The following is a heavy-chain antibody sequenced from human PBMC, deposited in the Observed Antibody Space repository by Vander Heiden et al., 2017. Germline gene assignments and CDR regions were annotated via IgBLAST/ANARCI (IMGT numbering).Heavy chain of an antibody. J-gene: IGHJ5*02. CDR3: ARAYDYGDQNWFDP. Sequence: QVQLQESGPGLVKPSQTLSLTCTVSGGSIRSGGYYWSWIRKHPGKGLEWIGYIYYSGSTYYNPSLKSLVTISVDTSKNQFSLKLSSVTAADTAVYYCARAYDYGDQNWFDPWGQGTLVTVSS. CDR1: GGSIRSGGYY. D-gene: IGHD4-17*01. V-gene: IGHV4-31*01. CDR2: IYYSGST.